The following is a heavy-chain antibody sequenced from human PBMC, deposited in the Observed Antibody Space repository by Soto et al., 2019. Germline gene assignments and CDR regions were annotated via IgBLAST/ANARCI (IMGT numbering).Heavy chain of an antibody. Sequence: SETLSLTCTVSGGSISNSSYQWGWIRQPPGKGLQWIGSVSYSGSTYYNPSLKSRLTISVDTAKNQFPLQLTSVTVADTAVYYCATSYGNAWYTYWGQGTQVTVS. D-gene: IGHD6-13*01. CDR2: VSYSGST. CDR3: ATSYGNAWYTY. CDR1: GGSISNSSYQ. V-gene: IGHV4-39*06. J-gene: IGHJ4*02.